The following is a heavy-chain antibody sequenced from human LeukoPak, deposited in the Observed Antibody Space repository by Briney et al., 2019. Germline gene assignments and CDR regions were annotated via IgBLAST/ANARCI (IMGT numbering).Heavy chain of an antibody. CDR3: ARDSHYSNYVYYYYGMDV. V-gene: IGHV1-69*13. CDR2: IIPIFGTA. D-gene: IGHD4-11*01. Sequence: GASVKVSCKASGGTFSSYAISWVRQAPGQGLEWMGGIIPIFGTANYAQKFQGRVTITADESTSTAYMELSSLRSEDTAVYYCARDSHYSNYVYYYYGMDVWGQGTTVTVSS. CDR1: GGTFSSYA. J-gene: IGHJ6*02.